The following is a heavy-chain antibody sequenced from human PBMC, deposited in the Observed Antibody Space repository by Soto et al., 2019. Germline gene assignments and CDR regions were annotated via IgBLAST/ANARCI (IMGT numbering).Heavy chain of an antibody. J-gene: IGHJ6*02. CDR2: IWYDGSNK. V-gene: IGHV3-33*01. D-gene: IGHD3-10*01. Sequence: GGSLRLSCAASGFTFSSYGMHWVRQAPGKGLEWVAVIWYDGSNKYYADSVKGRFTISRDNSKNTLYLQMNSLRAEDTAAYYCARDRVPRGPSYCSMDVWGQGTTVTAP. CDR3: ARDRVPRGPSYCSMDV. CDR1: GFTFSSYG.